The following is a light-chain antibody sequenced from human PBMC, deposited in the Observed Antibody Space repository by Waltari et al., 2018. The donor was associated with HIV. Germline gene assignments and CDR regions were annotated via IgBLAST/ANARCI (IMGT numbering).Light chain of an antibody. CDR1: SLSRYS. CDR3: SSRETSKKHHV. CDR2: VKD. V-gene: IGLV3-19*01. J-gene: IGLJ1*01. Sequence: SSDLTQDPAASVALGQTVRTTCQGDSLSRYSEIWYQQKPGQAPVVVMYVKDNRTSGVPDRFSGSSSGNTVSLTISGAQAEDEAVYYCSSRETSKKHHVFGTGTKVTV.